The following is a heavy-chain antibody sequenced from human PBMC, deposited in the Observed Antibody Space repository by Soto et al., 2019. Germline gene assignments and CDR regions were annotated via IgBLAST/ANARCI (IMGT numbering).Heavy chain of an antibody. CDR1: GGSFSGYY. V-gene: IGHV4-34*01. CDR3: ARDYGDYYDY. Sequence: SETLSLTCAVYGGSFSGYYWSWIRQPPGKGLEWIGEINHSGSTNYNPALKGRVTISVDTSKNQFSLKLTSVTAADTAVYYCARDYGDYYDYWGQGTLVTVSS. D-gene: IGHD4-17*01. J-gene: IGHJ4*02. CDR2: INHSGST.